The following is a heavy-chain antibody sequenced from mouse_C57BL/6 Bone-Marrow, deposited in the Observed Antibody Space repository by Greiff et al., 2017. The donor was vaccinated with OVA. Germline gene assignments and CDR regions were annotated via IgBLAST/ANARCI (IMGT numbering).Heavy chain of an antibody. CDR1: GYSITSGYY. J-gene: IGHJ3*01. Sequence: VQLKESGPGLVKPSQSLSLTCSVTGYSITSGYYWNWIRQFPGNKLEWMGYISYDGSNNYNPSLKNRISITRDTSKNQFFLKWNSVTTEDTATYYGAREWAWFAYWGQGTLVTVSA. CDR3: AREWAWFAY. CDR2: ISYDGSN. V-gene: IGHV3-6*01.